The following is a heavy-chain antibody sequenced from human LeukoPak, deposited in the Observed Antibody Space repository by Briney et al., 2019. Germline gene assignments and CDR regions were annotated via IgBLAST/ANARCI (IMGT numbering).Heavy chain of an antibody. V-gene: IGHV3-7*01. J-gene: IGHJ6*02. CDR3: ARDGYYYYGMDV. CDR2: IKQDGSEK. CDR1: GLTFSSNW. Sequence: GGSMRLSCAAPGLTFSSNWMSWVRQAPGKAPQRVAKIKQDGSEKYYVDSVKGRFTISRDNAKNSLYLQMNSLRAEDTAVYYCARDGYYYYGMDVWGQGTTVIVSS.